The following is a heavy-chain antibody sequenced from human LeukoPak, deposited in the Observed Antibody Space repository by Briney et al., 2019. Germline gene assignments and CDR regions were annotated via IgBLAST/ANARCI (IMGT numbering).Heavy chain of an antibody. Sequence: SQTLSLTCAISGDSVSSNSAAWNWVRQSPSRGLEWLGRTYYRSKLYNDYAVSVKSRITINPDTSKNQSSLQLNSVTPEDTAVYYCARGRSYSSGWYFGFDPWGQGTLVTVSS. CDR1: GDSVSSNSAA. CDR2: TYYRSKLYN. CDR3: ARGRSYSSGWYFGFDP. J-gene: IGHJ5*02. D-gene: IGHD6-19*01. V-gene: IGHV6-1*01.